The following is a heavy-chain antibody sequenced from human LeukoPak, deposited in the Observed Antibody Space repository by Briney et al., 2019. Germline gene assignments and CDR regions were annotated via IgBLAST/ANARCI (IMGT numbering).Heavy chain of an antibody. J-gene: IGHJ5*02. CDR1: GFTFSSYW. Sequence: GGSLRLSCAASGFTFSSYWMHWVRQSPGKGLVWVSRINSDGSSTSYADSVKGRFTISRDNAKNTLYLQMNSLRAEDTAVYNCARDRGYYDSSGYYVNWFDPWGQGTLVTVSS. CDR2: INSDGSST. V-gene: IGHV3-74*01. CDR3: ARDRGYYDSSGYYVNWFDP. D-gene: IGHD3-22*01.